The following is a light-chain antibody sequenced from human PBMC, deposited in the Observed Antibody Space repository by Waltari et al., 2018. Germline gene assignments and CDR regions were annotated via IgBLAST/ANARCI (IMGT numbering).Light chain of an antibody. CDR3: SSYTSSSTLV. CDR2: EVS. V-gene: IGLV2-14*01. Sequence: QYELTQPPSVSGSPGQSNTISCTGTSMYAGGYNSVSWYQPHPGKAPKLMIYEVSNRLSGISNLFSGSKSGNTASLTISGLQAEAEVDYSCSSYTSSSTLVFGTGTKVTVL. J-gene: IGLJ1*01. CDR1: SMYAGGYNS.